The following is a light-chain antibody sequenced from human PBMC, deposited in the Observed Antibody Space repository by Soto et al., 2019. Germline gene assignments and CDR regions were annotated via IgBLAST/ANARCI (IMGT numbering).Light chain of an antibody. CDR3: QQYGISLS. CDR1: QSVSSSY. CDR2: GAS. V-gene: IGKV3-20*01. Sequence: EIVLTQSPGTLSLSPGERATLSCRASQSVSSSYLAWYQQKPGQAPRLLIYGASSRATGLPDRFSGSGSGTDFTLTISRLEPEDFAVYYCQQYGISLSFGQGTKVEIK. J-gene: IGKJ1*01.